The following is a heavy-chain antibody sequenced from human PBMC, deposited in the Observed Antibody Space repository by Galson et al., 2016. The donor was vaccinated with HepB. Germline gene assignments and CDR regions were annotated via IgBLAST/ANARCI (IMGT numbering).Heavy chain of an antibody. V-gene: IGHV3-23*01. CDR1: GFTFSTSA. CDR2: TSRTSHST. J-gene: IGHJ4*02. Sequence: SLRLSCAASGFTFSTSAMSWVRQAPGQGLEWVSATSRTSHSTYNADSVKGRFTISRDNAKNTLFLQMDSLKIDDTAVYYCAKGWSGPDSWGQGTLVTGSS. D-gene: IGHD3-3*01. CDR3: AKGWSGPDS.